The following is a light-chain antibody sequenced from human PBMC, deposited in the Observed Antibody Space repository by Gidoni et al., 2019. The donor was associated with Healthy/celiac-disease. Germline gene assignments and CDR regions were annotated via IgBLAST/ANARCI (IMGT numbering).Light chain of an antibody. CDR3: SSYTSSSTPYWV. CDR2: DVS. V-gene: IGLV2-14*03. CDR1: SSDVGGYNY. Sequence: QSALTQPASVSGSLGRSITISCTGTSSDVGGYNYVSWYQQPPGKAPKLMIYDVSNRPSGVSNRFSGSKSCNTASLTISGLQAEDEADYYCSSYTSSSTPYWVFGGGTKLTVL. J-gene: IGLJ3*02.